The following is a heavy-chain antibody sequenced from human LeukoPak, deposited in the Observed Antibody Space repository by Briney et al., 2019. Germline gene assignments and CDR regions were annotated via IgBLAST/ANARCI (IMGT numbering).Heavy chain of an antibody. CDR1: GSTFSRYS. CDR2: ISSSSTYI. Sequence: PGGPQALSCTASGSTFSRYSMNWPRQAPGEGLEWVSSISSSSTYIYYADSVKGRFTISRDNAKNSLYLQMNSLRAEDTAVYYCARKEGATDYWGQGTLVTVAS. J-gene: IGHJ4*02. V-gene: IGHV3-21*01. CDR3: ARKEGATDY. D-gene: IGHD1-26*01.